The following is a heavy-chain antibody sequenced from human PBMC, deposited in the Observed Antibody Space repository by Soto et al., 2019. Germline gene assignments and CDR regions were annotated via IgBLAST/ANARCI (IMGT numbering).Heavy chain of an antibody. CDR1: GGSFSGYY. V-gene: IGHV4-59*01. J-gene: IGHJ4*02. Sequence: SETLSLTYAVYGGSFSGYYWSWIRQPPGKGLEWIGYIYYSGSTNYNPSLKSRVTISVDTSKNQFSLKLSSVTAADTAVYYCARGRLDAATTFDYWGQGTLVTVSS. CDR3: ARGRLDAATTFDY. CDR2: IYYSGST. D-gene: IGHD5-12*01.